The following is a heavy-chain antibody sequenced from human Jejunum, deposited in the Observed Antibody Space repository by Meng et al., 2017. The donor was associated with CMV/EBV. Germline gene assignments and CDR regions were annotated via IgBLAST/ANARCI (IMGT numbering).Heavy chain of an antibody. CDR3: VGVRTFNYDSSGHSLDY. CDR1: FDSYT. J-gene: IGHJ4*02. V-gene: IGHV3-43*01. D-gene: IGHD3-22*01. Sequence: FDSYTLHWVRQGPGMGLAWVSVIRWDGERAHYADSVTGRFTLSRDNARNSLYLQMNSLRVEDTATYYCVGVRTFNYDSSGHSLDYWGQGTWVTVSS. CDR2: IRWDGERA.